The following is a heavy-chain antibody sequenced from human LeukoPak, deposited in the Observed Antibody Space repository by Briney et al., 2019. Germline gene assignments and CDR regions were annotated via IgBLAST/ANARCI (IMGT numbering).Heavy chain of an antibody. V-gene: IGHV1-2*02. CDR3: ARGHGSGWSGIVNWFDP. Sequence: ASVKVSCKASGYTFTGYYMHWVRQAPGQGLEWMGWINPNSGGTNYAQKFQGRVTMTRDTSISTAYMELSRLRSDDTAVYYCARGHGSGWSGIVNWFDPWGQGTLVTVSS. D-gene: IGHD6-19*01. CDR1: GYTFTGYY. CDR2: INPNSGGT. J-gene: IGHJ5*02.